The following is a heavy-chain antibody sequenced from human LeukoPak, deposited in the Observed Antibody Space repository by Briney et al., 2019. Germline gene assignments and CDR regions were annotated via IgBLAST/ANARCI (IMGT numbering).Heavy chain of an antibody. Sequence: SGTLSLTCTVSGGSISSSSFYWGWIRPPPGKGLEWIGSIYYSGSTYYNPSLKSRVTISVDTSKNQFSLKLSSVTAADTAVYYCARTATKGGPDYWGQGTLVTVSS. CDR1: GGSISSSSFY. J-gene: IGHJ4*02. CDR2: IYYSGST. D-gene: IGHD6-25*01. CDR3: ARTATKGGPDY. V-gene: IGHV4-39*07.